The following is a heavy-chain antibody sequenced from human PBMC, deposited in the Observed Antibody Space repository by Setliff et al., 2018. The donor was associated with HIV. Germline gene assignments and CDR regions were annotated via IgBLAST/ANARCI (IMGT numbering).Heavy chain of an antibody. CDR1: GGSFTDYY. CDR3: ARESPSSSWFYFDF. CDR2: ISHTGNT. V-gene: IGHV4-34*01. Sequence: SETLSLTCDVSGGSFTDYYWSWVRQTPEKGLEWTGEISHTGNTDYNPSLESRLTLSVDTSNKRFSMRLRSVTAADTAVYYCARESPSSSWFYFDFWGQGTLVTVSS. J-gene: IGHJ4*02. D-gene: IGHD6-13*01.